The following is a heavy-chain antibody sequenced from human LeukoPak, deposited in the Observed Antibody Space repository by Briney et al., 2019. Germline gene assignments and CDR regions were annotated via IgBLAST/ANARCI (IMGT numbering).Heavy chain of an antibody. CDR3: VKDGYNYGLYYFDY. D-gene: IGHD5-18*01. CDR1: GFTFSSYA. CDR2: ISSNGGNT. V-gene: IGHV3-64D*09. J-gene: IGHJ4*02. Sequence: GESLRLSCSASGFTFSSYAMHWVRQAPGRGLEYVSAISSNGGNTYYADSVKGRFTISRDNSKNTLYLQMSSLRAEDTAVYYCVKDGYNYGLYYFDYWGQGTLVTVSS.